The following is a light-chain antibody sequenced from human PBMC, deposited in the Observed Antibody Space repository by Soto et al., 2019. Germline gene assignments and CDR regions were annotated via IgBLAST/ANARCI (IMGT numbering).Light chain of an antibody. J-gene: IGKJ5*01. CDR2: DAS. CDR1: QSISTY. V-gene: IGKV1-39*01. CDR3: QQSYMDPIT. Sequence: DIRMSQYPSSLSASVGNRVTITCRASQSISTYLNWYKKKPGKAPNLLIYDASRLQSGVPSRFSGSGGGTDVTLSISSVQPEDVATYFCQQSYMDPITVGQGTRLEIK.